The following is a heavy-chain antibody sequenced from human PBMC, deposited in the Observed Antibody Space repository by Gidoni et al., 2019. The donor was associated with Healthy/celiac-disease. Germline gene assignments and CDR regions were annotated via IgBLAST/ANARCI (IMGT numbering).Heavy chain of an antibody. CDR3: ARDRTYYDFWSGQNSPVGFDS. J-gene: IGHJ4*02. D-gene: IGHD3-3*01. CDR2: ITSSSTTI. CDR1: GFTFSSYS. Sequence: EVQLVESGGGLVQPGGSLRLACAASGFTFSSYSVNWVRQAPGKGLEWVSYITSSSTTIYYADSVKGRFTISRDNAKNSLYLQMNSLRDEDTAVYYCARDRTYYDFWSGQNSPVGFDSWGQGTLVTVSS. V-gene: IGHV3-48*02.